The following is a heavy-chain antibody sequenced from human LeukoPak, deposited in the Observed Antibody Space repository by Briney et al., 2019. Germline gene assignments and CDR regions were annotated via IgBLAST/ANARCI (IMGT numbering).Heavy chain of an antibody. CDR1: GFTFSTYW. CDR2: IKQDGSEK. D-gene: IGHD6-13*01. V-gene: IGHV3-7*01. J-gene: IGHJ4*02. CDR3: ARDSAGNDY. Sequence: GSLRLFCAASGFTFSTYWMSWVRQAPGKGLEWVANIKQDGSEKYYVDSVKGRFTISRDNAKNSLYLQMNSLRAEDTAMYYCARDSAGNDYWGQGTLVTVSS.